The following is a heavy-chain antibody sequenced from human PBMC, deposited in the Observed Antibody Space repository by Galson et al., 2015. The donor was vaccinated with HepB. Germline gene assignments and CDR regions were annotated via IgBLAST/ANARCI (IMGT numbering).Heavy chain of an antibody. V-gene: IGHV4-59*01. CDR3: ARDGATGILDF. CDR1: RGSIGSDY. Sequence: SETLSLTCTVSRGSIGSDYWSWIRQPPGKGLGWIGYLFHSGNTSHNPSLESRDTIVADTSKNQISLNLRSVIATGTAVYYCARDGATGILDFWGQGILVTVSS. D-gene: IGHD1-1*01. J-gene: IGHJ4*02. CDR2: LFHSGNT.